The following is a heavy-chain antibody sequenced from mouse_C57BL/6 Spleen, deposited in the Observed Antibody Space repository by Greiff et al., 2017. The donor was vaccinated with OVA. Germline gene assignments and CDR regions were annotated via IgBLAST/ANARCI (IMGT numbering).Heavy chain of an antibody. CDR2: ISDGGSYT. CDR1: GFTFSSYA. D-gene: IGHD2-5*01. CDR3: AREAYYSNYGRFAY. V-gene: IGHV5-4*01. Sequence: EVKLMASGGGLVKPGGSLKLSCAASGFTFSSYAMSWVRQTPEKRLEWVATISDGGSYTYYPDNVKGRFTISRDNAKNNLYLQMSHLKSEDTAMYYCAREAYYSNYGRFAYWGQGTLVTVSA. J-gene: IGHJ3*01.